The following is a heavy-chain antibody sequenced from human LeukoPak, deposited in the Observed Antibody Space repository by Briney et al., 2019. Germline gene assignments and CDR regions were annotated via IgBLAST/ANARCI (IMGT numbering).Heavy chain of an antibody. CDR1: GGSISSYY. CDR3: ARDPITIFGVATIDY. CDR2: IYTSGST. V-gene: IGHV4-4*07. D-gene: IGHD3-3*01. Sequence: SETLSLTCTVSGGSISSYYWSWIRQPAGKGLEWIGRIYTSGSTNYNPSLKSRVTMSVDMSKNQFSLKLSSVTAADTAVYYCARDPITIFGVATIDYWGQGTLVTVSS. J-gene: IGHJ4*02.